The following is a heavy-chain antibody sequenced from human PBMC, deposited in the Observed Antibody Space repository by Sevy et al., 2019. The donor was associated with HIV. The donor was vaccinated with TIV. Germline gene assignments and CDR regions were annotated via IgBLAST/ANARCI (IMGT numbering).Heavy chain of an antibody. D-gene: IGHD6-13*01. J-gene: IGHJ5*02. CDR2: INDSGST. Sequence: SETLSLTCAVYGGSFSGYCWSWIRQPPGKGLEWIGEINDSGSTNYNPSLKSRVTISVDTSKNQFSLKLSSVTAADTAVYYCARGHIAAAVLAGNWFDPWGQGTLVTVSS. V-gene: IGHV4-34*01. CDR1: GGSFSGYC. CDR3: ARGHIAAAVLAGNWFDP.